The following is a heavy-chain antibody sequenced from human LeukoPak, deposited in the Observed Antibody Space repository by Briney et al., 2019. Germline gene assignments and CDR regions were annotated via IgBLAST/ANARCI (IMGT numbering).Heavy chain of an antibody. J-gene: IGHJ5*02. CDR1: GGSIRTFY. D-gene: IGHD4-17*01. CDR3: ARDSGTTGEAKFVA. CDR2: MSPSATT. Sequence: SETLSLTCTVSGGSIRTFYLSWIRQPVGKGLEWIGRMSPSATTYNPSLKSRVTMSIDTSKSQFFLNLRSVTAVDTAVYYCARDSGTTGEAKFVAWGQGILVTVSS. V-gene: IGHV4-4*07.